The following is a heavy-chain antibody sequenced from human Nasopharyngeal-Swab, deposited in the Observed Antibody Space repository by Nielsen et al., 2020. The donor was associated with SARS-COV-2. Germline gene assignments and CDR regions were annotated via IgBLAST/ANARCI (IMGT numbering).Heavy chain of an antibody. V-gene: IGHV3-33*01. CDR2: IWYDGSNK. CDR1: GFTFSSYG. D-gene: IGHD6-13*01. J-gene: IGHJ2*01. Sequence: GESLKISSAASGFTFSSYGMHWVRQAPGKGLEWVAVIWYDGSNKYYADSVKGRFTISRDNSKNTLYLQMNSLRAEDTAVYYCARGQESYSSSWLNWYFDLWGRGTLVTVSS. CDR3: ARGQESYSSSWLNWYFDL.